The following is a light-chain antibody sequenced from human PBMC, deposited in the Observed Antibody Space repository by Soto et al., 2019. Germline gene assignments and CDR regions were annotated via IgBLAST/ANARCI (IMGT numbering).Light chain of an antibody. CDR3: QQYNNWPPRT. CDR2: GAS. V-gene: IGKV3-15*01. J-gene: IGKJ2*01. Sequence: EIVMTQSPATLSVSPGERATLSCRASQSISNSLAWYQQQPGQAPSLLIYGASTRATGIPARFSGSGSGTEFTLTISSLQSEDSAVYYCQQYNNWPPRTFGQGTKLEIK. CDR1: QSISNS.